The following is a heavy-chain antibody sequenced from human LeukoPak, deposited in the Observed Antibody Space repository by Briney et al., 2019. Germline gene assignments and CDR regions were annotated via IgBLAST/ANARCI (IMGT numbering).Heavy chain of an antibody. Sequence: ASVKVSCKASDYTLTTYGISWVRQAPGQGLEWMGWISAYNGNTNYAQKFQGRVTMTTDTSTNTAYMELRSLRSDDTAVYYCARVDEGPHYWGQGTLVTVSS. D-gene: IGHD3-9*01. V-gene: IGHV1-18*01. CDR1: DYTLTTYG. CDR2: ISAYNGNT. CDR3: ARVDEGPHY. J-gene: IGHJ4*02.